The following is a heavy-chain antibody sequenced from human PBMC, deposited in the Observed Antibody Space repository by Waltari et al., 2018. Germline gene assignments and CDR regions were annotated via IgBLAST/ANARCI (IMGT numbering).Heavy chain of an antibody. J-gene: IGHJ5*02. CDR3: AHRLPEDGSGSYYLIFDP. CDR1: WFSLSPIGVG. CDR2: IYWDDDK. V-gene: IGHV2-5*02. D-gene: IGHD3-10*01. Sequence: QITLKESGPTLVKPTQTLTLTCTFSWFSLSPIGVGVCWIRPPPGKALEWLALIYWDDDKRYSPSLKSRLTITKDTSKNQVVLTMTNMDPVDTATYYCAHRLPEDGSGSYYLIFDPWGQGTLVTVSS.